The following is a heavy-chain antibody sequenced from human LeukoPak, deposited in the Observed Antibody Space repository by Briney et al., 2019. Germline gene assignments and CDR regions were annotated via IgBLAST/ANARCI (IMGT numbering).Heavy chain of an antibody. D-gene: IGHD6-6*01. CDR2: IYYSGST. Sequence: PSETLSLTCTVSGGSISSYYWGWIRQPPGKGLEWIGSIYYSGSTYYNPSLKSRVTISVDTSKNQFSLKLSSVTAADTAVYYCARDPYSSSPSAGMYFDYWGQGTLVTVSS. V-gene: IGHV4-39*07. J-gene: IGHJ4*02. CDR3: ARDPYSSSPSAGMYFDY. CDR1: GGSISSYY.